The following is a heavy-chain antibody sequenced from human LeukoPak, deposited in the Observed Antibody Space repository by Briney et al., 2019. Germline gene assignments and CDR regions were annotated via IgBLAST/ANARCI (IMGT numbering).Heavy chain of an antibody. CDR1: GFTFSSYA. CDR3: AKHRSLWCSSTSRYSNGFDY. Sequence: GGSLRLSCAASGFTFSSYAMSWVRQAPGKGLEWVSAISGSGGSTYYADSVKGRFTISRDNSKNTLYLQMNSLRAEDTAVYYCAKHRSLWCSSTSRYSNGFDYWGQGTLVTVSS. D-gene: IGHD2-2*01. V-gene: IGHV3-23*01. J-gene: IGHJ4*02. CDR2: ISGSGGST.